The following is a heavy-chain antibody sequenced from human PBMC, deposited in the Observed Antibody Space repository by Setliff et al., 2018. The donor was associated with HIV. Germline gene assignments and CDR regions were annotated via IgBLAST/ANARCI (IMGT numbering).Heavy chain of an antibody. CDR2: INHSGST. V-gene: IGHV4-39*07. CDR3: ARRGWNGYKAFDY. J-gene: IGHJ4*02. CDR1: GVSISRSNYC. Sequence: PSETLSLTCTFSGVSISRSNYCWGWIRQPPGKGLEWIGEINHSGSTNYNPSLKSRVTISVDTSKKQFSLNLSSVTAADTAVYYCARRGWNGYKAFDYWGQGALVTVSS. D-gene: IGHD5-12*01.